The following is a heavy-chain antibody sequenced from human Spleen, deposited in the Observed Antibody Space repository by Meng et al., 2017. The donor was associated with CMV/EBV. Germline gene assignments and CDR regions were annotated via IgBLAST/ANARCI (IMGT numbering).Heavy chain of an antibody. V-gene: IGHV3-11*04. J-gene: IGHJ5*01. CDR3: ARDAGGVGATWFDY. CDR2: ISSSGTTI. Sequence: ASGFSFSDYYMSWIRQAPGKGLEWVSYISSSGTTIKYADSVRGRFTISRDNAKNSLYLQMNNLRAEDTAVYYCARDAGGVGATWFDYWGQGTLVTVSS. CDR1: GFSFSDYY. D-gene: IGHD1-26*01.